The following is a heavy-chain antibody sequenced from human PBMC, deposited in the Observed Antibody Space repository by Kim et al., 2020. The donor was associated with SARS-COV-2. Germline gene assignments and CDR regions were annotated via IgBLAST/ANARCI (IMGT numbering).Heavy chain of an antibody. CDR3: ARAYYDSSGYRSDWYFDL. J-gene: IGHJ2*01. Sequence: KSRVTISVDTSKNQFSLKLSSVTAADTAVYDCARAYYDSSGYRSDWYFDLWGRGTLVTVSS. V-gene: IGHV4-34*01. D-gene: IGHD3-22*01.